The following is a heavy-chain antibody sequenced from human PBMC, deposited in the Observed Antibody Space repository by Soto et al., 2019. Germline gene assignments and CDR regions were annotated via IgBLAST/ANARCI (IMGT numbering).Heavy chain of an antibody. CDR1: GYTLTELS. Sequence: ASVKVCCKVSGYTLTELSMHWVRQAPGKGLEWMGGFDPEDGETIYAQKFQGRVTMTEDTSTDTAYMELSSLRSEDTAVYYCATGGPVVGATYFDYWGQGTLVTVSS. V-gene: IGHV1-24*01. CDR3: ATGGPVVGATYFDY. J-gene: IGHJ4*02. D-gene: IGHD1-26*01. CDR2: FDPEDGET.